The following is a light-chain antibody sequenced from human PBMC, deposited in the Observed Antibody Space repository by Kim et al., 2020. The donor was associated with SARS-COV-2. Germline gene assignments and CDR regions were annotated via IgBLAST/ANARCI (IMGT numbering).Light chain of an antibody. Sequence: VSPGERTTLSCRASQSVTSTLAWYQQKPGQTPSPVIYDASTRATDIPGRFSGSGSGAEFTLTISSLQSEDFALYYCQQYHKWPLTFGGGTKVDIK. CDR1: QSVTST. CDR2: DAS. CDR3: QQYHKWPLT. J-gene: IGKJ4*01. V-gene: IGKV3-15*01.